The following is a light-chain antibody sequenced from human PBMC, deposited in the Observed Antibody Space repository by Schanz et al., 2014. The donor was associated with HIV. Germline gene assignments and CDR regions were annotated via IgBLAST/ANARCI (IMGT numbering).Light chain of an antibody. CDR1: SSDVGSYNY. Sequence: QSALTQPPSASGSPGQSVTISCTGSSSDVGSYNYVSWFQQRPGKAPKLMIYEVSNRPSGVPDRFSGSKSGNTASLTVSGLQDEDEADYYCSSYAGSNNLVVFGGGTKLTVL. V-gene: IGLV2-8*01. CDR3: SSYAGSNNLVV. J-gene: IGLJ2*01. CDR2: EVS.